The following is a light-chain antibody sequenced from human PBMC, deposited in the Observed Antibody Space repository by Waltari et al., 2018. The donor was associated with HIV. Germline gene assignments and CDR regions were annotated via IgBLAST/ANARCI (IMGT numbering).Light chain of an antibody. CDR1: TPNIGDNY. J-gene: IGLJ3*02. CDR2: ENN. CDR3: GTWDSNLSAWV. V-gene: IGLV1-51*02. Sequence: QSVLTQPPSVSAAPGQKVTFSCSGSTPNIGDNYVSWYRQLPGTAPKLLIYENNKRPSGIPDRFSGSKSGTSATLGITGLQTGDEADYYCGTWDSNLSAWVFGGGTKLTVL.